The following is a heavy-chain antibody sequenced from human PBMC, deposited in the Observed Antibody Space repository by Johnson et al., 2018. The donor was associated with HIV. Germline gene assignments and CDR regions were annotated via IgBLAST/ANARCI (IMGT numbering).Heavy chain of an antibody. CDR1: GLTVRSNY. V-gene: IGHV3-20*04. CDR2: INWNGGST. CDR3: ARDGTGGYWSGGRCYDAFDI. Sequence: EQLVESGGGLVQPGGSLRLSCAASGLTVRSNYMSWVRQAPGKGLEWVSGINWNGGSTGYADSVKGRFTISRDNAKNSLYLQMNSLRAEDTALYYCARDGTGGYWSGGRCYDAFDIWGQGTMVTVSS. D-gene: IGHD2-15*01. J-gene: IGHJ3*02.